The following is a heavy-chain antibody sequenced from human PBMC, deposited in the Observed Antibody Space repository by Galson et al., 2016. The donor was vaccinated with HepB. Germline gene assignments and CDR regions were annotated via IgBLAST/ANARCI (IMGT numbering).Heavy chain of an antibody. CDR1: GFTFTNYA. CDR3: AKGAAGGTYSALDY. J-gene: IGHJ4*02. Sequence: SLRLSCAASGFTFTNYAMSWVRQAPGKGLEWVSTFSGPLSTTYHADSVKGRFTISRDGSESTLYVHMNRLRVEDTAVYYCAKGAAGGTYSALDYWGRGVLVTVSP. CDR2: FSGPLSTT. D-gene: IGHD1-26*01. V-gene: IGHV3-23*01.